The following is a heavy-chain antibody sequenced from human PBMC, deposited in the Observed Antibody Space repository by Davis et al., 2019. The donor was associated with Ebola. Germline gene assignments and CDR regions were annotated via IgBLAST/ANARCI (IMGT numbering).Heavy chain of an antibody. D-gene: IGHD1/OR15-1a*01. CDR1: GLPFTTYT. J-gene: IGHJ4*02. Sequence: PGGSLRLSCAASGLPFTTYTFNWVRQAPGKGLEWVSSISSYGDHIYYADSVRGRFTVSRDNAKNTLYLQMNSLRAEDTAVYYCVTENWYRFESWGQGTLVTVSS. V-gene: IGHV3-21*04. CDR3: VTENWYRFES. CDR2: ISSYGDHI.